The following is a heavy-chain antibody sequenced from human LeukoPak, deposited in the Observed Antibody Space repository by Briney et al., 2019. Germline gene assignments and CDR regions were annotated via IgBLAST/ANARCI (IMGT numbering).Heavy chain of an antibody. V-gene: IGHV1-69*05. D-gene: IGHD3-22*01. CDR2: IIPIFGTA. CDR1: GGTFSSYA. J-gene: IGHJ1*01. Sequence: SVKVSCKASGGTFSSYAISWVRQAPGQGLEWMGRIIPIFGTANYAQKFQGRVTITTDESTNTAYMELSSLRSEDTAVYYCAGVYYYDSSGYFRLQHWGQGTLVTVSS. CDR3: AGVYYYDSSGYFRLQH.